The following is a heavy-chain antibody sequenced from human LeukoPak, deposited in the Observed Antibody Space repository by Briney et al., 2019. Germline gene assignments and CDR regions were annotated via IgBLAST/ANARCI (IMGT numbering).Heavy chain of an antibody. CDR2: IWYDGSKR. CDR1: GFSFSSHG. CDR3: AREDSVGWLMAY. J-gene: IGHJ4*02. Sequence: PGGSLRLSCVVSGFSFSSHGMHWVRQAPGKGLEWVAVIWYDGSKRYYADSVKGRFSISRDDSKNTLYLQMDSLRAEDTAVYYCAREDSVGWLMAYWGQGTLVTVSS. V-gene: IGHV3-33*01. D-gene: IGHD6-19*01.